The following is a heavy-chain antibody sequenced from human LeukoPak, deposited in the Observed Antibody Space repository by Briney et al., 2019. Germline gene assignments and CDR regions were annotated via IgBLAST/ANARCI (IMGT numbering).Heavy chain of an antibody. CDR1: GYTFTGYY. J-gene: IGHJ4*02. Sequence: ASVKVSCKASGYTFTGYYMHRVRQAPGQGLEWMGRINPNSGGTNYAQKFQGRVTMTRDTSISTAYMELSRLRSDDTAVYYCARNYYDSSGYVDYWGQGTLVTVSS. V-gene: IGHV1-2*06. D-gene: IGHD3-22*01. CDR2: INPNSGGT. CDR3: ARNYYDSSGYVDY.